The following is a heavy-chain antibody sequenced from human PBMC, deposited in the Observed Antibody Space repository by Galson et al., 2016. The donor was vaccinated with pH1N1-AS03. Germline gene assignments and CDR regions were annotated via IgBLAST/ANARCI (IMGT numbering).Heavy chain of an antibody. Sequence: ETLSLTCTVSGGSISTSSYYWGWIRQPPGKGLEWIANIYYTGSTYYNPSLKSRVTISVDTSNNQFSLKLNSVTAADTALYYCARRRGFSSDYYGLDVWGQGTTVTVSS. D-gene: IGHD5-18*01. J-gene: IGHJ6*02. CDR1: GGSISTSSYY. CDR2: IYYTGST. CDR3: ARRRGFSSDYYGLDV. V-gene: IGHV4-39*01.